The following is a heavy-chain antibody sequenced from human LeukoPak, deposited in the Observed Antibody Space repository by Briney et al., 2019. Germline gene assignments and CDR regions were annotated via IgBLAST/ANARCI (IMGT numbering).Heavy chain of an antibody. CDR1: GYTFTCYY. CDR2: INPNSGGT. Sequence: GASVKVSCKASGYTFTCYYMHWVRQAPGQGLEWMGRINPNSGGTNYALKFQGRVTMTRDTSISTAYMELSRLRSDDTAVYYCARAEGITIFGVVITNEDYWGQGTLVTVSS. CDR3: ARAEGITIFGVVITNEDY. D-gene: IGHD3-3*01. J-gene: IGHJ4*02. V-gene: IGHV1-2*06.